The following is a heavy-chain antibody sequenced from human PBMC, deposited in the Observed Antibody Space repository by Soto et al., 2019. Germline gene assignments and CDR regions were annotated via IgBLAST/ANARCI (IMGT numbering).Heavy chain of an antibody. D-gene: IGHD5-18*01. J-gene: IGHJ4*02. Sequence: QVRLVESGGGVVQPGTSLRLSCAASGFTFSSYVIHWVRQAPGKGLEWVAFMSSDGSNTFYADSVRGRFTVSRDNSKSTLYLQMNGLMPEDTAVYYCTKSHSTALVPYYFDYWGQGTLVTVSS. CDR1: GFTFSSYV. CDR2: MSSDGSNT. V-gene: IGHV3-30*18. CDR3: TKSHSTALVPYYFDY.